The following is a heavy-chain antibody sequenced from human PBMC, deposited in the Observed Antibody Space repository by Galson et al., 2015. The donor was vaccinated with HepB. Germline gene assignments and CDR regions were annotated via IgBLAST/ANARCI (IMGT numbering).Heavy chain of an antibody. V-gene: IGHV1-69*13. CDR3: AEGYCSGGSCTTKSYYMDV. CDR2: IIPIFGTA. J-gene: IGHJ6*03. D-gene: IGHD2-15*01. CDR1: GGTFSSYA. Sequence: SVKVSCKASGGTFSSYAISWVRQAPGQGLEWMGGIIPIFGTANYAQKFQGRVTITADESTSTAYMELSSLRSEDTAVYYCAEGYCSGGSCTTKSYYMDVWGKGTTVTVSS.